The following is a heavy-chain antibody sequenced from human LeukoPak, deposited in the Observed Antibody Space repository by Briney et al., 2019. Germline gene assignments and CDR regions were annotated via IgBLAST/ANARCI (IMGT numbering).Heavy chain of an antibody. J-gene: IGHJ4*02. V-gene: IGHV4-39*01. CDR2: IYYSGST. CDR1: GGSISSSSYY. CDR3: ARGTSLFFDY. Sequence: SETLSLTCTVSGGSISSSSYYWGWIRQPPGKGLEWIGSIYYSGSTYYNPSLKSRVTISVDTSKNQFSLKLSSVTAADTAVYYCARGTSLFFDYWGQGTLVTVSS.